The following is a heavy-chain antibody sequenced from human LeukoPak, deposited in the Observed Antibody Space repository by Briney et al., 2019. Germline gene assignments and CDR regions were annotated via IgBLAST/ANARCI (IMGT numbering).Heavy chain of an antibody. CDR1: GFTFDAHG. Sequence: GGSLRLSCAASGFTFDAHGMSWVRQAPGKGLECGSGINWNGGSTDYADSVKGRFTISRDNAKNSLYLQMNSLRVEDTALYYCARGPYGGGNYPPDYWGQGILVTVSS. CDR3: ARGPYGGGNYPPDY. CDR2: INWNGGST. V-gene: IGHV3-20*04. J-gene: IGHJ4*02. D-gene: IGHD1-26*01.